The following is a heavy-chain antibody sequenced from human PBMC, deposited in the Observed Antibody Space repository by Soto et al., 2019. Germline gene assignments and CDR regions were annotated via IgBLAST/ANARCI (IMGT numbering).Heavy chain of an antibody. CDR2: FNPNSGGT. Sequence: QVPLVQSGAEVKKPGASVKVSCKASGYTFTGYYMPWVRQAPGQGLEWMGWFNPNSGGTNSAQKFQGWVTMTRDTTISTAYMELSRLRSDDTAVYYCARGVAPTVGARGDAFDIWGQGKMVTVSS. CDR1: GYTFTGYY. V-gene: IGHV1-2*04. D-gene: IGHD1-26*01. J-gene: IGHJ3*02. CDR3: ARGVAPTVGARGDAFDI.